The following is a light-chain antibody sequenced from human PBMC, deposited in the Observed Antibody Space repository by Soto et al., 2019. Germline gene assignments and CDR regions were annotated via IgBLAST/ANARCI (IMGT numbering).Light chain of an antibody. CDR3: QQFDSYSST. Sequence: DIQMTQSPSTLSASVGDRVTITCRASQSISNWLAWYQQKPGKAPKLLIYKASILESGVPSRFSGRGSETEFTLSINSLQPDDFATYYCQQFDSYSSTFGQGT. J-gene: IGKJ2*01. CDR2: KAS. V-gene: IGKV1-5*03. CDR1: QSISNW.